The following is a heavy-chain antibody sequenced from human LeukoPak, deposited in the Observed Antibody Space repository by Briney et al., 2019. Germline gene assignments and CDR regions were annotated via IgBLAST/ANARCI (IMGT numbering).Heavy chain of an antibody. CDR2: ISGSGGST. CDR3: AKDREQWLEPYYFDY. CDR1: GFTFSSYA. V-gene: IGHV3-23*01. J-gene: IGHJ4*02. D-gene: IGHD6-19*01. Sequence: GASLRLSCAASGFTFSSYAMSWVRRAPGKGLEWVSAISGSGGSTYYADSVKGRFTISRDNSKNTLYLQMNSLRAEDTAVYYCAKDREQWLEPYYFDYWGQGTLVTVSS.